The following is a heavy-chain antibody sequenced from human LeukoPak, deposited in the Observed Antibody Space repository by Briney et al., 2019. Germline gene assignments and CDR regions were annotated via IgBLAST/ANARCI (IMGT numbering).Heavy chain of an antibody. Sequence: GGSLRLSCAASGFTFSNYEMNWVRQAPGKGLEWVSYISSSGSTIYYADSVKGRFTISRDNAENSLYLQMNSLRAEDTAVYYCARAYPGMVRGAAAPSYFDYWGQGTLVTVSS. CDR3: ARAYPGMVRGAAAPSYFDY. V-gene: IGHV3-48*03. CDR2: ISSSGSTI. CDR1: GFTFSNYE. D-gene: IGHD3-10*01. J-gene: IGHJ4*02.